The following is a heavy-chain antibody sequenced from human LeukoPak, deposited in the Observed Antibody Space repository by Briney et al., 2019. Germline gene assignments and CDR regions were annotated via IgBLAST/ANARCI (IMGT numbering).Heavy chain of an antibody. J-gene: IGHJ4*02. CDR1: GGSISSSSYY. D-gene: IGHD3-10*01. CDR2: IYYSGST. Sequence: PSETLSLTCTVSGGSISSSSYYWGWIRQPPGKGLEWIGSIYYSGSTYYNPSLKSRVTISVDTSKNQFSLKLSSVTAADTAVYYCARGHNYGSGADYWGQGTLVTVSS. V-gene: IGHV4-39*07. CDR3: ARGHNYGSGADY.